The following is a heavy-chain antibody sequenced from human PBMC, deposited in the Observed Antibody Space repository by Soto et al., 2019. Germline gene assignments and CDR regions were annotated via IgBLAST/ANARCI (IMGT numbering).Heavy chain of an antibody. CDR3: ASYRPSTSDSSWYAFDI. CDR2: INPNSGGT. J-gene: IGHJ3*02. V-gene: IGHV1-2*04. D-gene: IGHD6-13*01. Sequence: ASVKVSCKASGYTFTGYYMHWVRQAPGQGLEWMGWINPNSGGTNYAQKFQGWVTMTRDTSISTAYMELSRLRSDDTAVYYCASYRPSTSDSSWYAFDIWGQGTMVTVSS. CDR1: GYTFTGYY.